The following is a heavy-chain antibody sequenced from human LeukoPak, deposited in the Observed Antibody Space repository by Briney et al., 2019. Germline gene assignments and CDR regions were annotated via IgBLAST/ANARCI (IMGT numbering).Heavy chain of an antibody. Sequence: ASVKVSCKASGYTFTSYDINWVRQATGQGLEWMGWMNPNSGNTGYAQKFQGRVTITRNTSISTAYMELSSLRSEDTAVYYCARGHFVVGATIPDYWGQGTLVTVSS. CDR2: MNPNSGNT. CDR3: ARGHFVVGATIPDY. CDR1: GYTFTSYD. V-gene: IGHV1-8*03. D-gene: IGHD1-26*01. J-gene: IGHJ4*02.